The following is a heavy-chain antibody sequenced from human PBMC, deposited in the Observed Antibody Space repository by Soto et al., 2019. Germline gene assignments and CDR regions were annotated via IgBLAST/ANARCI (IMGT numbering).Heavy chain of an antibody. CDR3: AKDYYDSSGYWSTADY. V-gene: IGHV3-23*01. Sequence: GGSLRLSSAASGCTFRSYAISWVRQSPWKRLEWVSAISGSGGSTYYADSVKGRFTISRDNSKNTLYLQMNSLRAEDTAVYYCAKDYYDSSGYWSTADYWGQGTLVTVSS. D-gene: IGHD3-22*01. CDR2: ISGSGGST. CDR1: GCTFRSYA. J-gene: IGHJ4*02.